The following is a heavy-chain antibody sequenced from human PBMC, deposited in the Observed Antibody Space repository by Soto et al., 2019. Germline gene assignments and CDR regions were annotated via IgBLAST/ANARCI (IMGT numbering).Heavy chain of an antibody. CDR3: ARGRSLDY. Sequence: QVHLVQSGAEVKKPGASVKVSCKASGYTFTTYGIAWVRQAPGQGLEWMGWISAYNANTDYAQRLQGRVTITTDTSTRTPHMALSSLRSDDTAVYYCARGRSLDYWGQGPLVTVSS. D-gene: IGHD3-16*01. CDR1: GYTFTTYG. CDR2: ISAYNANT. V-gene: IGHV1-18*01. J-gene: IGHJ4*02.